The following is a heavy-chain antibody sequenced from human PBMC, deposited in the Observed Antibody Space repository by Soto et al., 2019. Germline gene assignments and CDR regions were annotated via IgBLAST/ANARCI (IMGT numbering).Heavy chain of an antibody. V-gene: IGHV1-69*13. J-gene: IGHJ3*02. D-gene: IGHD5-12*01. CDR3: ARGRRWLQSHAFDI. Sequence: SVKVSCKASGGTFSSYSISWVRQAPGQGLEWMGGIIPIFGTANYAQKFQGRVTITADESTSTAYMELSSLRSEDTAVYYCARGRRWLQSHAFDIWGQGTMVTVSS. CDR2: IIPIFGTA. CDR1: GGTFSSYS.